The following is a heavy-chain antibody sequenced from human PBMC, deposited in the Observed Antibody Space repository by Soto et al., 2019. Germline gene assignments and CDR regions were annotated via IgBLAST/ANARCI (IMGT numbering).Heavy chain of an antibody. D-gene: IGHD1-1*01. CDR3: AKDSAGTTRPYYFDY. J-gene: IGHJ4*02. CDR1: GFTFSSYA. V-gene: IGHV3-23*01. Sequence: PGGSLRLSCAASGFTFSSYAMSWVRQAPGKGLEWVSAISGSGGSTYYADSVKGRFTISRDNSKNTLYLQMNSLRAEDTAVYYCAKDSAGTTRPYYFDYWGQGTLVTVSS. CDR2: ISGSGGST.